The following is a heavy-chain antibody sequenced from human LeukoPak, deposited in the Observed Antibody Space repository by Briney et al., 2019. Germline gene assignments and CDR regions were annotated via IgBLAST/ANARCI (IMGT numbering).Heavy chain of an antibody. CDR1: GGSISSGTYY. CDR3: ARDGWGSGSYVLWFDP. J-gene: IGHJ5*02. V-gene: IGHV4-61*02. Sequence: SETLSLTCTVSGGSISSGTYYGRWIRQPAGKGLEWIGRIYSSGSTNFNPSLKSRVTISVDTSKNQFSLKLSSVTAADTAVYYCARDGWGSGSYVLWFDPRGRGGLVTVSS. D-gene: IGHD3-10*01. CDR2: IYSSGST.